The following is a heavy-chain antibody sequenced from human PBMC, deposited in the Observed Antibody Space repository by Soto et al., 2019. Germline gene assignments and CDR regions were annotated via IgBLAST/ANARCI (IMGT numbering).Heavy chain of an antibody. J-gene: IGHJ4*02. CDR2: IYYSGST. V-gene: IGHV4-39*01. CDR1: GGSISSSSYY. D-gene: IGHD5-12*01. CDR3: ARENSGYDYYFDY. Sequence: SETLSLTCTVSGGSISSSSYYWGWIRQPPGKGLEWIGSIYYSGSTYYNPSLKSRVTISVDTSKNQFSLKLSSVTAADTAVYYCARENSGYDYYFDYWGQGTLVTAPQ.